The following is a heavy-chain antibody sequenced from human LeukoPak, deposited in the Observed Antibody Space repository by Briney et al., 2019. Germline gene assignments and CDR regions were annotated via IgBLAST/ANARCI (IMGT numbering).Heavy chain of an antibody. V-gene: IGHV5-51*01. CDR1: GYSLDSYW. J-gene: IGHJ4*02. D-gene: IGHD5-12*01. CDR3: AKTSAYDFKDD. CDR2: IYPGDSDT. Sequence: GESLQISCQGSGYSLDSYWIGWVRQMPGKGLEWMGIIYPGDSDTRYSPSFQGQVTMSADKSISTAYLQWSSLKASDTAIYYCAKTSAYDFKDDWGQGTLVTVSS.